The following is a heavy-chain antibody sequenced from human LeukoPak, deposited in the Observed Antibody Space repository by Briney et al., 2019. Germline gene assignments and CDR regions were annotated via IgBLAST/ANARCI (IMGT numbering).Heavy chain of an antibody. Sequence: ASVKVSCKASGYTFTSYAMHWVRQAPGQRLEWMGWINAGSGNTKYSQKFQGRVTITRDTSASTAYMELSSLRSEDTAVYYCARCPNYYDSSGYYYWFDPWGQGTLVTVSS. CDR1: GYTFTSYA. V-gene: IGHV1-3*01. D-gene: IGHD3-22*01. J-gene: IGHJ5*02. CDR3: ARCPNYYDSSGYYYWFDP. CDR2: INAGSGNT.